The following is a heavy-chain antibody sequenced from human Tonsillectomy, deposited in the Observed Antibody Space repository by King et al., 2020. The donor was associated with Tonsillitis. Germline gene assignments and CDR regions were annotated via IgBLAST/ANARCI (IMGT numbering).Heavy chain of an antibody. V-gene: IGHV3-30*18. J-gene: IGHJ6*02. D-gene: IGHD2-2*02. Sequence: VQLVESGGGVVQPGRSLRLSCAASGFTFSSYGMHWVRQAPGKGLEWVAVISYDGSNKYYADSVKGRFTISRDNSKNTLYLQMNSLRAEDTAVYYCAKYSAPCGSTSCYTSPTYGMDVWGQGTTVTVSS. CDR1: GFTFSSYG. CDR3: AKYSAPCGSTSCYTSPTYGMDV. CDR2: ISYDGSNK.